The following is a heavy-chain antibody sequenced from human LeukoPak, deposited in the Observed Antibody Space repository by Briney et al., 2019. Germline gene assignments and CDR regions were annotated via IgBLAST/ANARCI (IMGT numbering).Heavy chain of an antibody. CDR1: GFTFNDHY. V-gene: IGHV3-72*01. J-gene: IGHJ2*01. CDR2: TRNRANSYTT. Sequence: GGSLRLSCAAPGFTFNDHYMDWVRQAPGKGREWVGRTRNRANSYTTEYAASVKGRFTISRDDSKNSVYLQMNSLKTEDTAVYFCAREVYYYDSSAYYWYFDLWGRGTLVTVSS. D-gene: IGHD3-22*01. CDR3: AREVYYYDSSAYYWYFDL.